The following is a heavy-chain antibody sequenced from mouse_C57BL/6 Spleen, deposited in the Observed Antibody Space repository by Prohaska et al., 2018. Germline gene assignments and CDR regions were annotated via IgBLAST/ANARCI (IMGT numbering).Heavy chain of an antibody. CDR1: GYAFTNYL. D-gene: IGHD6-2*01. V-gene: IGHV1-54*01. CDR3: ARSLPMDY. Sequence: QVQLQQSGAELVRPGTSVKVSCKASGYAFTNYLIEWVKKRPGQGLEWIGVINPGSGGTNYNEKFKGKATLTADKSSSTAYMQLSSLTSEDSAVYFCARSLPMDYWGRGTSVTVSS. J-gene: IGHJ4*01. CDR2: INPGSGGT.